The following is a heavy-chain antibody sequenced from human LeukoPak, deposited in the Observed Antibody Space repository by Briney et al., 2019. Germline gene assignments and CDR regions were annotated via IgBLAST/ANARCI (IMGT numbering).Heavy chain of an antibody. J-gene: IGHJ4*02. D-gene: IGHD6-13*01. CDR3: ARDQDSSSSLDY. V-gene: IGHV4-59*01. Sequence: SETLSLTCTVSGGSISSYYWSWIRQPPGKGLEWIGNIYYSGSTNYNPSLKSRVTISVDTSKNQISLKLSSVTAADTAVYHCARDQDSSSSLDYWGQGTLVTVSS. CDR2: IYYSGST. CDR1: GGSISSYY.